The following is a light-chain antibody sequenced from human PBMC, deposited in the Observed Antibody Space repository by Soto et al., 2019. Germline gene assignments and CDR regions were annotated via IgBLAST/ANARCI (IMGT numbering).Light chain of an antibody. CDR2: AAS. J-gene: IGKJ4*01. Sequence: IVLTQSPGTLSLSPGERATLSCRASQTVSSNYLAWYQQKPGQAPRLLIYAASTRATGIPDRLSGSGSGTDFTLTISRLQPEDFAVYYCQQYGRAPLTFGGGTKVEIK. V-gene: IGKV3-20*01. CDR3: QQYGRAPLT. CDR1: QTVSSNY.